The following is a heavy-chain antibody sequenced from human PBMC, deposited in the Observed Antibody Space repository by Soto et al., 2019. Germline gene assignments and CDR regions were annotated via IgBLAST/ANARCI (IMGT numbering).Heavy chain of an antibody. V-gene: IGHV3-7*01. Sequence: EVQLVESGGGLVQPGGSLRLSWAASGFPFIASWMTWARQVPGRGLEWGANITPDGSRMSYGDSVKDRFTISRGNAQNPLYLQMNSLRAEDTAVYYCARHVIRGQGTLVTVSS. CDR1: GFPFIASW. CDR2: ITPDGSRM. J-gene: IGHJ4*02. D-gene: IGHD2-21*01. CDR3: ARHVI.